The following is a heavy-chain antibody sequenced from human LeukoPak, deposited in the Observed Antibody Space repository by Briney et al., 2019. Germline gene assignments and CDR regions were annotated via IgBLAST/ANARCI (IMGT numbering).Heavy chain of an antibody. CDR1: GFTFSSYA. V-gene: IGHV3-23*01. CDR2: ISGSGGST. CDR3: AKGFGLAAPGITYYYYYYMDV. Sequence: GGSLRLSCAASGFTFSSYAMSWVRQAPGKGLEWVSAISGSGGSTYYADSVKGRFTISRDNSKNTLYLQMNSLRAEDTAVYYCAKGFGLAAPGITYYYYYYMDVWGKGTTVTVSS. J-gene: IGHJ6*03. D-gene: IGHD6-6*01.